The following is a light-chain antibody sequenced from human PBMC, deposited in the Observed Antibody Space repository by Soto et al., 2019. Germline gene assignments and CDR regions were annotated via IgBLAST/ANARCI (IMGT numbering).Light chain of an antibody. Sequence: QSALTQPASVSGSPGQSITISCTGTSSDVASYNYVSWYQQHSGKAPKLMIYEVSKRPSGVSNRFSGSKSGNTASLTISGLQAEDEADYYCSSYTSSSTVVFGGGTKHTVL. J-gene: IGLJ2*01. CDR3: SSYTSSSTVV. CDR2: EVS. CDR1: SSDVASYNY. V-gene: IGLV2-14*01.